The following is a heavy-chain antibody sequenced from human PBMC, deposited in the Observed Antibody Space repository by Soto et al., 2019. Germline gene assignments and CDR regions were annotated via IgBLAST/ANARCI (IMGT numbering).Heavy chain of an antibody. CDR1: GYTFTGQY. CDR2: INPNSGGT. J-gene: IGHJ4*02. Sequence: ASVKVSCKASGYTFTGQYIHWVRQAPGQGLEWMGWINPNSGGTNYAQKFQGWVTMTRDTSISTAYMELSRLRSDDTAVYYCARGYCSSTSCHFDYWGQGTPVTVSS. V-gene: IGHV1-2*04. D-gene: IGHD2-2*01. CDR3: ARGYCSSTSCHFDY.